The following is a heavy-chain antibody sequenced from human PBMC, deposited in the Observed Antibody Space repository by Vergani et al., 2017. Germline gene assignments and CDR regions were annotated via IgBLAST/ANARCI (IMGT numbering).Heavy chain of an antibody. CDR1: GYSISSGYY. CDR2: IYHSGST. Sequence: QVQLQESDPGLVKPSETLSLTCAVSGYSISSGYYWGWIRQPPGKGLEWIGSIYHSGSTYYNPSLKSRVTISVDTSKNQFSLKLSSVTAADTAVYYCARAGSTSCYVDYWGQGTLVTVSS. V-gene: IGHV4-38-2*01. D-gene: IGHD2-2*01. CDR3: ARAGSTSCYVDY. J-gene: IGHJ4*02.